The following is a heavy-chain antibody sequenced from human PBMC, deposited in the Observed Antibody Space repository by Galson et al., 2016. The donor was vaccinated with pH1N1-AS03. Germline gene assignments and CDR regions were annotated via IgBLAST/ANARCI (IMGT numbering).Heavy chain of an antibody. CDR3: ARDRYRDTSTDFYESAY. D-gene: IGHD2/OR15-2a*01. J-gene: IGHJ4*02. Sequence: SCKASAGTFATFAVSWVRQARGQGLEWMGGVIPLSGTTNYAQKFQGRVTITADDSTGTAYMELSSLRSDDTAVYYCARDRYRDTSTDFYESAYWGQGTPVTVSS. CDR2: VIPLSGTT. V-gene: IGHV1-69*01. CDR1: AGTFATFA.